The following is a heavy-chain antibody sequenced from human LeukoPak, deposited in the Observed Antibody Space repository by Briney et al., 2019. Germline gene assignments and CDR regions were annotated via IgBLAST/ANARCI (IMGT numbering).Heavy chain of an antibody. V-gene: IGHV1-2*06. CDR3: AREVDSGSYYSFDY. J-gene: IGHJ4*02. CDR2: INPNSGGA. Sequence: GASVKVSCKASGYTFTGYYMHWVRQAPGQGLEWMGRINPNSGGANYAQKFQGRVTMTRDTSTSTAYMELSRLRSDDTAVYYCAREVDSGSYYSFDYWGQGTLVTVSS. D-gene: IGHD1-26*01. CDR1: GYTFTGYY.